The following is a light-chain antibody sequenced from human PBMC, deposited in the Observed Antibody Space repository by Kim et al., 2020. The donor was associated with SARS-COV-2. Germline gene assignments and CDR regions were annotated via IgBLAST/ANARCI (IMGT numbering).Light chain of an antibody. CDR1: SSNIGSNY. CDR3: ASWDDSLSGRV. CDR2: RNN. Sequence: GQMVIISCSGSSSNIGSNYVYWYQQLPGTAPKLLIYRNNQRPSGVPDRFSGSKSGTSASLAISGLRSEDEADYYCASWDDSLSGRVFGGGTKLTVL. V-gene: IGLV1-47*01. J-gene: IGLJ3*02.